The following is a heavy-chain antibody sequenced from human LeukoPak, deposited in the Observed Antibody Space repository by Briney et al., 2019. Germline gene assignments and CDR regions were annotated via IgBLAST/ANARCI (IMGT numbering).Heavy chain of an antibody. Sequence: GGSLRLSCAASGLTFSSYAMNWVRQAPGKGLEWVAFIRYDGGNMYYADSVKGRFTISRDNSKNTLYLQMNSLRAEDTAVYYCSKENVNTAMIGEGFDFWGQGTLVTVSS. CDR1: GLTFSSYA. V-gene: IGHV3-30*02. CDR2: IRYDGGNM. CDR3: SKENVNTAMIGEGFDF. J-gene: IGHJ4*02. D-gene: IGHD5-18*01.